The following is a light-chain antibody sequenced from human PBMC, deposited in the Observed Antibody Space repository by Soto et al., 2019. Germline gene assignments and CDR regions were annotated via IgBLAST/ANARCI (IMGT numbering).Light chain of an antibody. CDR2: ATS. Sequence: DVQMTQSPSSLSASVGDRVTITCRASQYNRTYLNWYQQKPGKAPKLLICATSTLHSGVPSRFSGSGSGTDFTLTISSLQPEDFATYYCQQTDKTPYTFGQGTKLEIK. CDR3: QQTDKTPYT. CDR1: QYNRTY. V-gene: IGKV1-39*01. J-gene: IGKJ2*01.